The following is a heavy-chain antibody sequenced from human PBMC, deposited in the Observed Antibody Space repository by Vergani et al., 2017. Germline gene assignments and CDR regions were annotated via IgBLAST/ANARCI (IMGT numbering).Heavy chain of an antibody. Sequence: EVQLVESGGGLVQPGGSLRLSCAASGFPFSSYAMSWVRPAPGKGLEWVAAISGSGGSTYYADYVKDRFNISRDNSQNTLYLQMNSLRAEDTAVYYCAKEEPWDCWSGYYDYWGQGTLVTVSS. CDR2: ISGSGGST. V-gene: IGHV3-23*04. J-gene: IGHJ4*02. D-gene: IGHD3-3*01. CDR3: AKEEPWDCWSGYYDY. CDR1: GFPFSSYA.